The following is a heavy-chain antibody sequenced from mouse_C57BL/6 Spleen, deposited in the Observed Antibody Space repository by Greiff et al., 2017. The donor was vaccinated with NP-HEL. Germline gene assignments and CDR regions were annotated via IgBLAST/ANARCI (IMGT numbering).Heavy chain of an antibody. CDR2: ISYDGSN. CDR1: GYFITSGYY. D-gene: IGHD2-5*01. V-gene: IGHV3-6*01. CDR3: ASYYSNEGDSFDY. Sequence: EVQLVESGPGLVKPSQSLSLTCSVTGYFITSGYYWNWIRQFPGNKLEWMGYISYDGSNNYNPSLKNRTSITRDTSKNQSFLQLNSVTTEDTATYYCASYYSNEGDSFDYWGQGTTLTVSS. J-gene: IGHJ2*01.